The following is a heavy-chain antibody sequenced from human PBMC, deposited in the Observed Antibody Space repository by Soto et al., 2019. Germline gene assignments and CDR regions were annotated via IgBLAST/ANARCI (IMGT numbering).Heavy chain of an antibody. V-gene: IGHV1-18*01. J-gene: IGHJ3*02. CDR3: ARVFFRLFAFDI. CDR1: GYTFSSYG. CDR2: ISAYNGNT. D-gene: IGHD3-22*01. Sequence: QVQLVQSGGEVKKPGASVKVSCKASGYTFSSYGISWGRQAPGQGLEWMGWISAYNGNTNYAQKLQGRVTMTTDTSTSTAYMELRSLRSDTAVYYCARVFFRLFAFDIWGQGTMVTVSS.